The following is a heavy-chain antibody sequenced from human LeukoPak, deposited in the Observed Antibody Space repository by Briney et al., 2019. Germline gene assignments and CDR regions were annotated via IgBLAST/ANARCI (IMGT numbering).Heavy chain of an antibody. Sequence: GGSLRLSCAASGFTVSSNYMSWVRQAPGKGLEWVSVIYSGGSTYYADSVKGRFTISRDNSKNTLYLQMNSLRAEDTAVYYCAKDSLSSSWYFDRWGQGTLVTVSS. CDR2: IYSGGST. V-gene: IGHV3-53*05. J-gene: IGHJ4*02. CDR3: AKDSLSSSWYFDR. D-gene: IGHD6-13*01. CDR1: GFTVSSNY.